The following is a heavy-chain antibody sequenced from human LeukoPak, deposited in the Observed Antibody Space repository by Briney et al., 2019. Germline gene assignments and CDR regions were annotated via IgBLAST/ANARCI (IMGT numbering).Heavy chain of an antibody. CDR1: RYTFTGYY. V-gene: IGHV1-2*02. Sequence: ASVKVSCKASRYTFTGYYMHWVRQAPGQGLEWMGWINPNSGGTNYAQKFQVRVTMTRDTSISTAYMELSSLRSDDTAVYYCARANYYDSSGYYRLWGQGTLVTVSS. CDR2: INPNSGGT. CDR3: ARANYYDSSGYYRL. D-gene: IGHD3-22*01. J-gene: IGHJ4*02.